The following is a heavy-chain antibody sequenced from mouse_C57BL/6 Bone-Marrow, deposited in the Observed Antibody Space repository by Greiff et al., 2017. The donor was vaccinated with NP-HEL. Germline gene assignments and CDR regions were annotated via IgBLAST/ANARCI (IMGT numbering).Heavy chain of an antibody. Sequence: QVQLQQSGAELVMPGASVKLSCKASGYTFTSYWMHWVKQRPGQGLEWIGEIDPSDSYTNYNQKFKGKSTLTVDKSSSTAYMQLSSLTSEDSAVYYCARKGTTAYYFDYWGQGTTLPVSS. D-gene: IGHD1-2*01. CDR1: GYTFTSYW. V-gene: IGHV1-69*01. CDR2: IDPSDSYT. J-gene: IGHJ2*01. CDR3: ARKGTTAYYFDY.